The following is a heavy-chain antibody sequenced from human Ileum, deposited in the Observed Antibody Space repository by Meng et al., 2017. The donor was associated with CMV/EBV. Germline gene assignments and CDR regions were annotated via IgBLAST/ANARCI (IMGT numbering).Heavy chain of an antibody. CDR2: IKSKTDGGTT. Sequence: GESLKISCAASGFTFSNAWMSWVRQAPGKGLEWVGRIKSKTDGGTTDYAAPVKGRFTISRDDSKSTLYLQMNSLKTEDTAVYYCTTPISGGVLGYYYGMDVWGQGTTVTVSS. CDR1: GFTFSNAW. CDR3: TTPISGGVLGYYYGMDV. V-gene: IGHV3-15*01. D-gene: IGHD4/OR15-4a*01. J-gene: IGHJ6*02.